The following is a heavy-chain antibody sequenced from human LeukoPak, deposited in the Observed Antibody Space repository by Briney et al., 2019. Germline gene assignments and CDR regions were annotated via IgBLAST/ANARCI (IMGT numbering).Heavy chain of an antibody. CDR1: GGSIITSSYY. V-gene: IGHV4-39*01. J-gene: IGHJ4*02. Sequence: SETLSLICSVSGGSIITSSYYWGWIRQPPGKGLEWIGNVSYSGDSYYNPSLKSRVTISVDTSENQFSLKLTSVTATGTAVYYCAAIEMAPTNYFDYWGQGMLVTVSS. CDR3: AAIEMAPTNYFDY. D-gene: IGHD5-24*01. CDR2: VSYSGDS.